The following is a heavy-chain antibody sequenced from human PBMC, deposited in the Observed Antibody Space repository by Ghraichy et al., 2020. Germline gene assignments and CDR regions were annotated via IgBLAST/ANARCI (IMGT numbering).Heavy chain of an antibody. Sequence: ASVKVSCKASGYTFTSYGISWVRQAPGQGLEWMGWIIAYNCNTNYAQKLQGRVTMTTDTSTSTAYMELRSLRSDDTAVYYCARKKYSSGWFDYWGQGTLVTVSS. J-gene: IGHJ4*02. CDR1: GYTFTSYG. CDR2: IIAYNCNT. CDR3: ARKKYSSGWFDY. V-gene: IGHV1-18*01. D-gene: IGHD6-19*01.